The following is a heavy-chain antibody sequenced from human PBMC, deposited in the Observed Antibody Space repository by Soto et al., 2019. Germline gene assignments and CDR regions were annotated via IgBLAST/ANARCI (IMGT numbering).Heavy chain of an antibody. J-gene: IGHJ4*02. CDR1: GGSISSYY. V-gene: IGHV4-59*01. D-gene: IGHD6-13*01. CDR2: IYYSGST. CDR3: ARRGRASQYSSSWYYFDP. Sequence: SETLSLTCTVSGGSISSYYWSWIRQPPGKGLEWIGYIYYSGSTNYNPSLKSRVTISVDTSKNQFSLKLSSVTAADTAVYYCARRGRASQYSSSWYYFDPWGQGILVTVSS.